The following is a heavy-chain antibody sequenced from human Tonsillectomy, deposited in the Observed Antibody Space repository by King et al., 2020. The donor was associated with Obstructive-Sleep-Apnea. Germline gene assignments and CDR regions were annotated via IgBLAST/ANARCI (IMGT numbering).Heavy chain of an antibody. J-gene: IGHJ4*02. CDR1: GFTFSSYS. Sequence: VQLVESGGGLVQPGGSLRLSCAASGFTFSSYSMNWVRQAPGKGLEWVSYISSSSSTIYYADSVKGRFTISRDNAKNSLYLQMNSLRAEDTAVYYCARKREGYYDSSGYIEYWGQGTLVTVSS. V-gene: IGHV3-48*04. CDR2: ISSSSSTI. CDR3: ARKREGYYDSSGYIEY. D-gene: IGHD3-22*01.